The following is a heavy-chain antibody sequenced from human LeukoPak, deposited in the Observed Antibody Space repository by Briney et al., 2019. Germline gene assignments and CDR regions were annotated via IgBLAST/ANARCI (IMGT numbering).Heavy chain of an antibody. CDR1: GYTFTSYG. Sequence: EASVKVTCKASGYTFTSYGISWVRQAPGQGLEWMGWISPYNGNTNYAQKFQGRVTLTTDTSTSTAYMELRSLRSDDTAVYYCARGPHERSGYPDDWGQGTRVTVSS. D-gene: IGHD3-22*01. J-gene: IGHJ4*02. CDR3: ARGPHERSGYPDD. CDR2: ISPYNGNT. V-gene: IGHV1-18*01.